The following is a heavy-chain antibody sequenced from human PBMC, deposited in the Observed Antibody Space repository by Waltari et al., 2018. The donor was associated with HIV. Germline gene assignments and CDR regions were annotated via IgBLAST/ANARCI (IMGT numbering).Heavy chain of an antibody. J-gene: IGHJ4*02. CDR1: GFTFNTFN. V-gene: IGHV3-21*03. CDR2: ISSTSSFI. D-gene: IGHD3-3*01. Sequence: EVHLVESGGGLVKPGGSLRLSCVVSGFTFNTFNMKWVRQAPGKGLEWVSSISSTSSFIYYADSVKGRFTISRDNAKNSLYLQINNLRAEDTAVYYCASEDFWGGHHNWGQGTLVTVSS. CDR3: ASEDFWGGHHN.